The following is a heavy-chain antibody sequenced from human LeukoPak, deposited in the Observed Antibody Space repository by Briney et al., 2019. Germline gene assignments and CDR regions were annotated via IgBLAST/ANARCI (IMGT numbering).Heavy chain of an antibody. D-gene: IGHD2-2*01. Sequence: SETLSLTCTVSGGSLSSYYWSWIRQPPGKGLEWIGYIYYSGSTNYNPSLKSRVTISVDTSKNQFSLKLSSVTAADTAVYYCARSRGYCSSTSCFMFDPWGQGTLVTVSS. CDR1: GGSLSSYY. V-gene: IGHV4-59*01. CDR3: ARSRGYCSSTSCFMFDP. J-gene: IGHJ5*02. CDR2: IYYSGST.